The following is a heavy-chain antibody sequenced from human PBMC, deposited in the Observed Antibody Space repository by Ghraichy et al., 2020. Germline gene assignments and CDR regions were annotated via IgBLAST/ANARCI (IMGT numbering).Heavy chain of an antibody. CDR2: IGGGSSTI. CDR3: ARDKRGDSRLGAFDF. Sequence: GGSLRLSCAASGFTFSTSSMNWVRQAPGKGLEWISYIGGGSSTIYYADSVKGRFTISRDNARHSLYLQMNSLRDEDTAVYYCARDKRGDSRLGAFDFWGQGTMVTVSS. J-gene: IGHJ3*01. CDR1: GFTFSTSS. D-gene: IGHD2-21*02. V-gene: IGHV3-48*02.